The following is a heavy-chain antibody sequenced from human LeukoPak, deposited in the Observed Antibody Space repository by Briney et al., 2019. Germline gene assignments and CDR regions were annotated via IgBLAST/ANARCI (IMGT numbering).Heavy chain of an antibody. CDR1: GFTFSSYA. CDR2: ISGSGGST. Sequence: PGGSLRLSCAASGFTFSSYAMSWVRQAPGKGLEWVSAISGSGGSTYYADSVKGRFTISRDNSENTLYLQMNSLRAEDTAVYYCAKEGGLFLDTPPHPYWGQGTLVTVSS. J-gene: IGHJ4*02. D-gene: IGHD2-21*01. V-gene: IGHV3-23*01. CDR3: AKEGGLFLDTPPHPY.